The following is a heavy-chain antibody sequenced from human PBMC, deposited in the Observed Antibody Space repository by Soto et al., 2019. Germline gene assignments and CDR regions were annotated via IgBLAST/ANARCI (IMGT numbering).Heavy chain of an antibody. Sequence: QVQLQESGPGLVKPSQTLYLTCTVSGGSISSGDYYWSWIRQPPGKGLEWIGYIYYSGSTYYIPSLKSRVTISVYTSKNQFPLKLSALTAADAAVYYCPCNSYGYTLYDYWGQGTLVTVSS. CDR1: GGSISSGDYY. CDR3: PCNSYGYTLYDY. J-gene: IGHJ4*02. V-gene: IGHV4-30-4*01. D-gene: IGHD5-18*01. CDR2: IYYSGST.